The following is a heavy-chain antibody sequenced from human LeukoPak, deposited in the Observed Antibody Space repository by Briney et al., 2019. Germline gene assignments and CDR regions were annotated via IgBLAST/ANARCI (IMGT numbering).Heavy chain of an antibody. Sequence: GGSLRLSCAASGFTFNNYWMHWVCQAPGKGLVWVSPINPDGTVTTYADSVKGRFTISRDNAKNTLYLQMNSLRAEDTAVYYCVRDSPSGFFDLWGRGTLVTVSS. J-gene: IGHJ2*01. D-gene: IGHD6-19*01. V-gene: IGHV3-74*01. CDR3: VRDSPSGFFDL. CDR2: INPDGTVT. CDR1: GFTFNNYW.